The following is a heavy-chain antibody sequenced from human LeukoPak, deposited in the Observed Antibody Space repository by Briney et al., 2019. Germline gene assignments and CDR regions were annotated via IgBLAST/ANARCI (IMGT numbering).Heavy chain of an antibody. CDR1: GFTFSSYA. CDR2: ISNSGSST. CDR3: ARAGSSSKQYYFDS. Sequence: GGSLRLSCIASGFTFSSYAMIWVRQAPGKGLEWVSAISNSGSSTYYADSVKGRFTISRDNPKNTLYLQMNSLRAEDTAVYYCARAGSSSKQYYFDSWGQGTLVTVSS. J-gene: IGHJ4*02. D-gene: IGHD6-13*01. V-gene: IGHV3-23*01.